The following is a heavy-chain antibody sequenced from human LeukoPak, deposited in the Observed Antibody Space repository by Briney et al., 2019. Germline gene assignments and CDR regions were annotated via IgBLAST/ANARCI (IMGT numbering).Heavy chain of an antibody. J-gene: IGHJ4*02. Sequence: SETLSLTCGVYAESFSGYHWTWIRLRPGKGLDWIGDIDHSGSAHYNPSLKSRVTISVDTSNKQFSLNLHSVTAADTAVYYCARALEMASAPQRDWGQGTLVTVSS. V-gene: IGHV4-34*01. CDR2: IDHSGSA. CDR3: ARALEMASAPQRD. D-gene: IGHD3-3*02. CDR1: AESFSGYH.